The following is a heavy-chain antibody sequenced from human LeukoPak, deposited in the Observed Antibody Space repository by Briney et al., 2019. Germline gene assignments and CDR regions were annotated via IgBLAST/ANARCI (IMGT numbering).Heavy chain of an antibody. CDR3: TTGSDCSSTSCYVMRYYYYGMDV. CDR1: GFTFSNAW. CDR2: IKSKTDGGTT. D-gene: IGHD2-2*01. V-gene: IGHV3-15*01. J-gene: IGHJ6*02. Sequence: PGGSLRLSCAASGFTFSNAWRSWVRQAPGKGLEWVGRIKSKTDGGTTDCTTIVKGTYTISRYDSKKKLSMQMNSLKTDDTAVYYCTTGSDCSSTSCYVMRYYYYGMDVWGQGTTVTVSS.